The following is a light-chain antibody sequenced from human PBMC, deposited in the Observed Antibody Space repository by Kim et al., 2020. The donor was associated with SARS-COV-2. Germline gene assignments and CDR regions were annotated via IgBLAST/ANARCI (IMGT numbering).Light chain of an antibody. CDR3: AAWDDSLSGSWI. CDR1: SSNFGSNF. CDR2: RND. J-gene: IGLJ2*01. V-gene: IGLV1-47*01. Sequence: QGVTISCSGSSSNFGSNFVYWYQQLPGTAPKPLIYRNDQRPSGVPDRFSGSKSGTSASLAITGLRSEDEADYYCAAWDDSLSGSWIFGGGTKLTVL.